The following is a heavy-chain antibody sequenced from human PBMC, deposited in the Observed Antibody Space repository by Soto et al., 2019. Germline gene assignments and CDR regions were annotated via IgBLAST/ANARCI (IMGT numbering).Heavy chain of an antibody. Sequence: ETLSLTCAVYGGSFSGYYWSWIRQPPGKGLEWIGGINHSGSTNYNPSLKSRVTISVDTSKNQFSLKLSSVTAADTAVYYCARGSRIVFFPSSTSYYFDYWGQGTLVTVSS. CDR3: ARGSRIVFFPSSTSYYFDY. V-gene: IGHV4-34*01. CDR2: INHSGST. CDR1: GGSFSGYY. D-gene: IGHD2-2*01. J-gene: IGHJ4*02.